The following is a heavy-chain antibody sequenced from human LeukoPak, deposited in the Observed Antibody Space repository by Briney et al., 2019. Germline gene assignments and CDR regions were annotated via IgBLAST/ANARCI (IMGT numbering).Heavy chain of an antibody. CDR2: INHSGYT. J-gene: IGHJ4*02. Sequence: PSETLSLTCAVSGVSFDDYYWAWVRQTPGKGLEWIGEINHSGYTNDSPSLKSRVTLSIDTSKKQFSLNLRSVTVADAGIYYCTRMTRGHDYWGRGTLVTVSS. D-gene: IGHD4-11*01. V-gene: IGHV4-34*01. CDR1: GVSFDDYY. CDR3: TRMTRGHDY.